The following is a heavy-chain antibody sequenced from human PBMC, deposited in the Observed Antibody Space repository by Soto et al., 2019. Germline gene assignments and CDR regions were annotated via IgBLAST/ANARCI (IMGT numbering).Heavy chain of an antibody. CDR2: LYSGDNT. Sequence: EVQLVESGGGLVQPGGSLRLSCVVSGFTVSTNYMSWVRQAPGKGLEWISVLYSGDNTDYADSVKGRFTISRDNVKNSLKLQRNSLRAEDTAVYYCATEAGRRHTYFDYWGEGTLVTVSS. D-gene: IGHD3-10*01. CDR1: GFTVSTNY. V-gene: IGHV3-66*01. J-gene: IGHJ4*02. CDR3: ATEAGRRHTYFDY.